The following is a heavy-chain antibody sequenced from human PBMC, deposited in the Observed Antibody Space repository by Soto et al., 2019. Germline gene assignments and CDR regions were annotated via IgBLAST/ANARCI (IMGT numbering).Heavy chain of an antibody. CDR3: ARRYGDCFDF. Sequence: PSETLSLTCTVSGGPISSYYWSWIWQPPGKGLEWIGYIYYSGSTNYNPSLKSRVTISVDTSKNQFSLKLSSVTAADTAVYYCARRYGDCFDFWGQGTLVTVSS. V-gene: IGHV4-59*08. CDR2: IYYSGST. D-gene: IGHD4-17*01. J-gene: IGHJ4*02. CDR1: GGPISSYY.